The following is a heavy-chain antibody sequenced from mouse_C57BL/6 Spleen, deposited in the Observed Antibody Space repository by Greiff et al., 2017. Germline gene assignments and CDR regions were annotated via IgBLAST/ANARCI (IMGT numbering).Heavy chain of an antibody. V-gene: IGHV1-22*01. D-gene: IGHD1-1*01. CDR2: INPNNGGT. J-gene: IGHJ1*03. CDR1: GYTFTDYN. CDR3: ARQGYRDYYGSSYVGYFDV. Sequence: VQLQQSGPELVKPGASVKMSCKASGYTFTDYNMHWVKQSHGKSLEWIGYINPNNGGTSYNQKFKGKATLTVNKSSSTAYLELRSLTSEDSAVYYCARQGYRDYYGSSYVGYFDVWGTGTTVTVSS.